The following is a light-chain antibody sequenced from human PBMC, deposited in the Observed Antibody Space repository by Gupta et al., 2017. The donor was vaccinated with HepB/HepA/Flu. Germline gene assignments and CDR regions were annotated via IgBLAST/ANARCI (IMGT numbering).Light chain of an antibody. CDR3: QQSNSSPLT. CDR1: QSITFY. V-gene: IGKV1-39*01. J-gene: IGKJ4*01. CDR2: AAS. Sequence: DIQMTQSPSSLSASVGDRVTITCRASQSITFYLNWYQQKPGKAPKLLIYAASSLQSGVPSRFSGSGSGTDFTLTINSLQPEDFATYYCQQSNSSPLTFGGGTKVDIK.